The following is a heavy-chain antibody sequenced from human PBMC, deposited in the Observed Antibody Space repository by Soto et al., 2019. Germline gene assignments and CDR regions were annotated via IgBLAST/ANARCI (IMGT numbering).Heavy chain of an antibody. CDR3: ARVVPGAEAWFGP. J-gene: IGHJ5*02. D-gene: IGHD2-2*01. CDR1: GYTFSNYG. CDR2: ISLYSDGT. Sequence: ASVKVSCKTSGYTFSNYGITWVRQAPGQPLEWLGWISLYSDGTNYAQKFQGRVSMTTDTSTTTAYMELRSLRSDDTAAYHCARVVPGAEAWFGPWGQGTLVTVSS. V-gene: IGHV1-18*01.